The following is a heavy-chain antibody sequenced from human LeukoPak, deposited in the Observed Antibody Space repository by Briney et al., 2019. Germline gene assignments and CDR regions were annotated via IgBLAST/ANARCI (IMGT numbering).Heavy chain of an antibody. Sequence: GGSLRLPCLASGYTFSSYSINWVRQAPGKGLEWVSSISVRSNYIYYADSVRGRFRISRDDARDSLFLEMNSLRAEDTAVYYCVRLRRNSDTSGFYYYYDFWGQGTLVTVSS. V-gene: IGHV3-21*01. D-gene: IGHD3-22*01. CDR3: VRLRRNSDTSGFYYYYDF. CDR1: GYTFSSYS. J-gene: IGHJ4*02. CDR2: ISVRSNYI.